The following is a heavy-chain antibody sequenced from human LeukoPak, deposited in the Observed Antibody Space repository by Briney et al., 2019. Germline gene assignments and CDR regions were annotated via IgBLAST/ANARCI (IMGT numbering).Heavy chain of an antibody. Sequence: SETLSLTCTVSGGSISSSSYYWGWIRQPPGKGLEWIGSIYYSGSTYYNPSLKSRVTISVDTSKNQFSLKLSSVTAADTAVYYCARGGSSGWYQDYWGQGTLVTVSS. V-gene: IGHV4-39*01. CDR3: ARGGSSGWYQDY. J-gene: IGHJ4*02. CDR2: IYYSGST. D-gene: IGHD6-19*01. CDR1: GGSISSSSYY.